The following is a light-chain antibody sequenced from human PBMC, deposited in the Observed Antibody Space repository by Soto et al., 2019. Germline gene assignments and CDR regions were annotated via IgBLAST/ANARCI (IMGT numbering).Light chain of an antibody. CDR3: LQDSSYPRT. CDR1: QDIKNE. CDR2: ASS. J-gene: IGKJ1*01. V-gene: IGKV1-6*01. Sequence: AIQMTQSPLSLSASVGDRVTITCRASQDIKNELGWYQQTPGKAPKLLIYASSSLQSGVPSRFSGSGSGTDFTLSISSLQPEDFATYYCLQDSSYPRTFGPGTKVEI.